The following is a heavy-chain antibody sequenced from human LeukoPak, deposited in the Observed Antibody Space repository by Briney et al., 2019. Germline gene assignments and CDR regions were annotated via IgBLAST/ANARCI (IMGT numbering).Heavy chain of an antibody. V-gene: IGHV3-74*01. CDR3: TRGYRISLEAHYGMDV. D-gene: IGHD6-6*01. Sequence: GGSLRLSCAASGFTFKNYWMNWVRQAPGKGLVSVSRLSNDGSSTGYVDSVKGRFTISRDNAKNTVYLQMNSLRAEDTAVYYCTRGYRISLEAHYGMDVWGQGTTVTVSS. J-gene: IGHJ6*02. CDR2: LSNDGSST. CDR1: GFTFKNYW.